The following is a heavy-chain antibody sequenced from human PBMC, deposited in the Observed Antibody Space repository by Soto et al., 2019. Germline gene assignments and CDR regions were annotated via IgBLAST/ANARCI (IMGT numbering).Heavy chain of an antibody. Sequence: GGSLRLSCAASGFTFSVHYMDWVRQAPGKGLEWVGRTRNKANSYTTDYAASVKGRFTISRDESKNSLYLQMNSLKTEDTAVYYCARGTIRFGEHYYYYDMDVWGQGTTVTVSS. V-gene: IGHV3-72*01. CDR1: GFTFSVHY. J-gene: IGHJ6*02. CDR3: ARGTIRFGEHYYYYDMDV. D-gene: IGHD3-10*02. CDR2: TRNKANSYTT.